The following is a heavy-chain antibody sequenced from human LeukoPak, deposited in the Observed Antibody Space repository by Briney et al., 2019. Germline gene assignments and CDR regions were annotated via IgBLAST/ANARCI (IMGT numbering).Heavy chain of an antibody. D-gene: IGHD1-26*01. CDR3: ARRSTRFFDY. CDR1: GGSISSSSYY. CDR2: IYYSGST. Sequence: SETLSLTCTVSGGSISSSSYYWGWIRQPPGKGLEWIVSIYYSGSTYYNPSLKSRVTISVDTSKNQFSLKLSSVTAADTAVYYCARRSTRFFDYWGQGTLVTVSS. J-gene: IGHJ4*02. V-gene: IGHV4-39*01.